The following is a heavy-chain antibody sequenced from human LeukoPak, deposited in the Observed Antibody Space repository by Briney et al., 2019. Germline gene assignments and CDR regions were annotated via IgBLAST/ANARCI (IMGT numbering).Heavy chain of an antibody. Sequence: PGGSLRLSCAPSGFTVSNNYMTWVRQAPGKGLEWVSSISSSSSYIYYADSVKGRFTISRDNAKNSLYLQTNSLRAEDTAVYYCARDKSSYGDYAFDIWGQGTMVTVSS. CDR2: ISSSSSYI. D-gene: IGHD4-17*01. J-gene: IGHJ3*02. CDR3: ARDKSSYGDYAFDI. CDR1: GFTVSNNY. V-gene: IGHV3-21*01.